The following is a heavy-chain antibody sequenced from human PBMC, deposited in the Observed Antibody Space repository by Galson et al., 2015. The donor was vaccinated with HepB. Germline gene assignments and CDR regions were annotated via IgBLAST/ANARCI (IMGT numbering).Heavy chain of an antibody. J-gene: IGHJ4*02. V-gene: IGHV3-74*01. Sequence: SLRLSCAASGFTFSTYWMHWVRQAPGKGLVWVSRINSDGSSTSYADSVKGRFTISRDNAKNTLYLQMNSLRAEDTAVYYCARAKGQIWFDYWGQGTLVTVSS. D-gene: IGHD5-18*01. CDR1: GFTFSTYW. CDR3: ARAKGQIWFDY. CDR2: INSDGSST.